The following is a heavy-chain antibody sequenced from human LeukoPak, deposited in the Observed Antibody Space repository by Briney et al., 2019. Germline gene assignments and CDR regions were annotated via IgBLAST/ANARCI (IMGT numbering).Heavy chain of an antibody. CDR1: GGSISSGDYC. J-gene: IGHJ2*01. Sequence: PSETLSLTCTVSGGSISSGDYCWSWIRQPPGKGLEWIGYISYSGSTYHSSSLKSRVAISLDTSKNQFSLKLSSVTAADTAVHYWARDRWVGELLSLGWYFDLWGRGTLVTVSS. D-gene: IGHD3-10*01. CDR2: ISYSGST. V-gene: IGHV4-30-4*01. CDR3: ARDRWVGELLSLGWYFDL.